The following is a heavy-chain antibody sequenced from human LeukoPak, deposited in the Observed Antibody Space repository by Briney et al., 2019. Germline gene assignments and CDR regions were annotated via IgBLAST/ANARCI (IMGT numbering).Heavy chain of an antibody. J-gene: IGHJ4*02. CDR1: GFTFSSYA. V-gene: IGHV3-23*01. CDR3: AKDGTGSGDLDY. CDR2: ISGSSGST. D-gene: IGHD1-1*01. Sequence: GGSLRLSRAASGFTFSSYAMKWVRQAPGKGLEWVSEISGSSGSTYYADSVKGRFTISRDNSKNTLYLQMNSLTDEDTAVYYCAKDGTGSGDLDYWGQGTLVTVSS.